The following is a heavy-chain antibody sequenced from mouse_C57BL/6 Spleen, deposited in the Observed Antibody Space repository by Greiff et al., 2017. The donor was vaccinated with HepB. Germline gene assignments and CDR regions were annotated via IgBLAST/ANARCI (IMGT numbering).Heavy chain of an antibody. J-gene: IGHJ1*03. V-gene: IGHV1-82*01. CDR1: GYAFSSSW. CDR2: IYPGDGDT. D-gene: IGHD5-2*01. Sequence: QVQLKESGPELVKPGASVKISCKASGYAFSSSWMNWVKQRPGKGLEWIGRIYPGDGDTNYNGKFKGKATLTADKSSSTAYMQLSSLTSEDSAVYFCARWNTGGYFDVWGTGTTVTVSS. CDR3: ARWNTGGYFDV.